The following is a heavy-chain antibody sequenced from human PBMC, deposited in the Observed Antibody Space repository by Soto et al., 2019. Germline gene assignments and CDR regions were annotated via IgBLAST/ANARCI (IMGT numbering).Heavy chain of an antibody. J-gene: IGHJ5*01. D-gene: IGHD6-6*01. CDR3: AREGYTSSSIHSFLES. CDR1: GGTFSSYG. V-gene: IGHV1-69*10. CDR2: IIPFLGTT. Sequence: ASVKVSCKASGGTFSSYGISWVRQAPGQGLEWMGRIIPFLGTTNYAQNFQDRLTVTADTSTNTAFMELSSLRSDDTAVYYCAREGYTSSSIHSFLESWGKGTLVTVSS.